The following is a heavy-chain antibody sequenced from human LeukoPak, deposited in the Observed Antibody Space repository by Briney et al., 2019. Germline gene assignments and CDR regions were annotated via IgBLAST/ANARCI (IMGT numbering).Heavy chain of an antibody. CDR2: IYYSGST. D-gene: IGHD1-26*01. CDR3: ARTDGGSYSYDY. V-gene: IGHV4-61*10. J-gene: IGHJ4*02. Sequence: SETLSLTCTVSGGSISNLNYYWSWIRQPAGKGLEWIGYIYYSGSTNYNPSLKSRVTISVDTSKNQFSLKLSSVTAADTAVYYCARTDGGSYSYDYWGQGTLVTVSS. CDR1: GGSISNLNYY.